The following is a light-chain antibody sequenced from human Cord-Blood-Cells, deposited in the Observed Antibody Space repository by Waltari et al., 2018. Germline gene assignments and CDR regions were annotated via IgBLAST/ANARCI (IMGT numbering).Light chain of an antibody. Sequence: DMVMTQSPLPLPVSPGEPASIPCRSSQSLLHSKGYNYLDWYPQKPGQSPQLLIYLGSNRASGVPDRFSGSGSGTDFTLKISRVEAEDVGVYYCMQALQTPRTFGQGTKLEIK. CDR1: QSLLHSKGYNY. V-gene: IGKV2-28*01. J-gene: IGKJ2*01. CDR2: LGS. CDR3: MQALQTPRT.